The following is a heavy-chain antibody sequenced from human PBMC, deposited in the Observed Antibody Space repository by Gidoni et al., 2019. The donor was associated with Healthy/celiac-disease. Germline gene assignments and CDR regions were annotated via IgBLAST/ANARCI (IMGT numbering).Heavy chain of an antibody. CDR3: AREVGTYCGGDCYYDAFDI. J-gene: IGHJ3*02. V-gene: IGHV3-66*01. Sequence: EVQLVESGGGLVQPGGSLRLSCAASGFTVSSNYMRWVRQAPGKGLEWVSVIYSGGSTYYADSVKGRFTISRDNSKNTLYLQMNSLRAEDTAVYYCAREVGTYCGGDCYYDAFDIWGQGTMVTVSS. CDR2: IYSGGST. D-gene: IGHD2-21*02. CDR1: GFTVSSNY.